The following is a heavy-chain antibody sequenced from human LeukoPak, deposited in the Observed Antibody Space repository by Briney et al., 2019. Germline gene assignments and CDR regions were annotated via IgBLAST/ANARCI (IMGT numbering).Heavy chain of an antibody. CDR2: ISWNSGSI. Sequence: QPGRSLRLSCAASGFTFDDYAMHWVRQAPGKGLEWVSGISWNSGSIGYADSVKGRFTISRDNAKNSLYLQMNSLRAEDTALYYCVKDIVGDDLWGRGTLVTVSS. D-gene: IGHD5-12*01. CDR3: VKDIVGDDL. CDR1: GFTFDDYA. V-gene: IGHV3-9*01. J-gene: IGHJ2*01.